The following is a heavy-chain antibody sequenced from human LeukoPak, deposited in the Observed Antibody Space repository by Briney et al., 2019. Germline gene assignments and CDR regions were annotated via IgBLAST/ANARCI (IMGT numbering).Heavy chain of an antibody. CDR1: GGTFSSYA. V-gene: IGHV1-69*05. CDR3: ATDTSYYNNPSKYRDTYFDY. J-gene: IGHJ4*02. Sequence: SVKVSCKASGGTFSSYAISWVRQAPGQGLEWMGGIIPIFGTANYAQKFQGRVTITTDESTSTAYMELSSLRSEDTAVYYCATDTSYYNNPSKYRDTYFDYWGQGTLVTVSS. CDR2: IIPIFGTA. D-gene: IGHD3-16*02.